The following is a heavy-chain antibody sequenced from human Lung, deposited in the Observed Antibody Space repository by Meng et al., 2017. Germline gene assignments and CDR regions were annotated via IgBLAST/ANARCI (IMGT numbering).Heavy chain of an antibody. D-gene: IGHD6-13*01. CDR3: ARGGWYSSRSRVDY. CDR1: GFTLVSYG. V-gene: IGHV3-33*01. Sequence: GAVVEAGERLVQLALSLSLSWAASGFTLVSYGMNWVRQATGKGLDWVVVIWDDESNKYSVNSVNGRFTISRDNSKNTLNLQMNSLRADETAVYYCARGGWYSSRSRVDYWGQGTLVTVSS. J-gene: IGHJ4*02. CDR2: IWDDESNK.